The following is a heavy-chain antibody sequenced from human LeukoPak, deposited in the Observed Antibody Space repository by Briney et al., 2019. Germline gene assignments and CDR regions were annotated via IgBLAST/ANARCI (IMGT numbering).Heavy chain of an antibody. CDR1: GFTVTDNY. CDR3: ARESTALVRVGSTTHFDY. J-gene: IGHJ4*02. D-gene: IGHD1-26*01. CDR2: IYGGGDT. Sequence: GGSLRLSCAASGFTVTDNYMNWVRQSSGKGLEWVSVIYGGGDTNYADSVKGRFTISRDNSKNTLYLQMNSLRAEDTAVYYCARESTALVRVGSTTHFDYWGQGTLVTVSS. V-gene: IGHV3-53*01.